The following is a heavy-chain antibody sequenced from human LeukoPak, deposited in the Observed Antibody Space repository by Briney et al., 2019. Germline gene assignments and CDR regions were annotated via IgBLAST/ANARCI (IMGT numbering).Heavy chain of an antibody. J-gene: IGHJ6*03. Sequence: KASETLSLTCAVYGGSFSGYYWSWIRQPPGKGLEWIGEINHSGSTNYNPSLKSRVTISVDTSKNQFSLKLSSVTAADTAVYYCARRYGFWSAPYYYYMDVWGKGTTVTVSS. V-gene: IGHV4-34*01. D-gene: IGHD3-3*01. CDR3: ARRYGFWSAPYYYYMDV. CDR2: INHSGST. CDR1: GGSFSGYY.